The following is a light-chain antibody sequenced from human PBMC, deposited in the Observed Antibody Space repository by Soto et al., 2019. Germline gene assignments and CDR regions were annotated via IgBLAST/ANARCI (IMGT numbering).Light chain of an antibody. CDR3: QSYDSSLSGAVV. CDR1: SSNIGAGYD. V-gene: IGLV1-40*01. J-gene: IGLJ2*01. CDR2: SNT. Sequence: HSVLTQPPSVSGAPGQRVTISCTGSSSNIGAGYDVHWYQQLPGIAPKLLIYSNTNRPSGVPDRFSGSKSGTSASLAIAGLQAEDEADYYCQSYDSSLSGAVVFGGGTKLTVL.